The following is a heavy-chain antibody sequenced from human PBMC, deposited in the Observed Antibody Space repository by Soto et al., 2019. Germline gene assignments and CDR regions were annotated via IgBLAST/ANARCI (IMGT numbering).Heavy chain of an antibody. J-gene: IGHJ4*02. D-gene: IGHD1-1*01. CDR2: SSNSGSFT. Sequence: KTGGSLRLSCAASGFTFSDHYMSWIRQAPGKGLEWIGYSSNSGSFTRYADSVKGRFSISRDNAKNSLYLQINSLRGDDTAIYYCVRSGDNYNLLDYWGQGTPVTV. CDR1: GFTFSDHY. V-gene: IGHV3-11*06. CDR3: VRSGDNYNLLDY.